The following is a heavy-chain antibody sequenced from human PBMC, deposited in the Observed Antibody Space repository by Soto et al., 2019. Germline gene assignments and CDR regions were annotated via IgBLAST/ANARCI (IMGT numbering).Heavy chain of an antibody. D-gene: IGHD4-17*01. CDR3: ARDANDYGDRNWFDP. J-gene: IGHJ5*02. V-gene: IGHV1-18*01. CDR2: ISAYNGNT. CDR1: GYTFTSYG. Sequence: ASLKVSCKASGYTFTSYGISWVRQAPGQGLEWMGWISAYNGNTNYAQKLQGRVTMTTDTSTSTAYMELRSLRSDDTAVHYCARDANDYGDRNWFDPWGQGTLVTVSS.